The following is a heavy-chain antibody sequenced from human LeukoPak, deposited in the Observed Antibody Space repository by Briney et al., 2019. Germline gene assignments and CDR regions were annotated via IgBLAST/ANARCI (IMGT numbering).Heavy chain of an antibody. CDR3: ATVGMGATIGY. Sequence: GGSLRLSCAASGFTFSRYWMHWVRQAPGKGLVWVSRINRDGTTTDYADSVKGRFTISRDNAKNTLYLQMNSLRVEDTAVYYCATVGMGATIGYWGQGTLVTVSS. V-gene: IGHV3-74*01. CDR1: GFTFSRYW. D-gene: IGHD1-26*01. CDR2: INRDGTTT. J-gene: IGHJ4*02.